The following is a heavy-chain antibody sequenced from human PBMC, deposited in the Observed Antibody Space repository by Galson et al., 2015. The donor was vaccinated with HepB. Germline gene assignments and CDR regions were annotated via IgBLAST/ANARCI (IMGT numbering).Heavy chain of an antibody. J-gene: IGHJ4*02. Sequence: SLRISCAVSGFTFSSYWMHWLRQAPGKGLVWVARLNLDGSLTYYADSVKGRFTISRNNAEDTLYLQIDSLTSEDTAVYYCSRGGSGTYYGLWIYWGQGTLVTVS. CDR2: LNLDGSLT. CDR3: SRGGSGTYYGLWIY. D-gene: IGHD1-26*01. V-gene: IGHV3-74*01. CDR1: GFTFSSYW.